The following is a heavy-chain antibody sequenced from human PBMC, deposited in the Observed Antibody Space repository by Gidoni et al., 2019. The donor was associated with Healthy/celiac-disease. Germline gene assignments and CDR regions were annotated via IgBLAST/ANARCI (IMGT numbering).Heavy chain of an antibody. CDR1: GGSISSYY. Sequence: QVQLQESGPGLVKPSETLSLTCTVSGGSISSYYWSWIRQPPGKGLEWIGYIYYSGSTNYNPSLKSRVTISVDTSKNQFSLKLSSVTAADTAVYYCARHSYETEMATVGMPHFDYWGQGTLVTVSS. J-gene: IGHJ4*02. CDR3: ARHSYETEMATVGMPHFDY. V-gene: IGHV4-59*08. CDR2: IYYSGST. D-gene: IGHD4-4*01.